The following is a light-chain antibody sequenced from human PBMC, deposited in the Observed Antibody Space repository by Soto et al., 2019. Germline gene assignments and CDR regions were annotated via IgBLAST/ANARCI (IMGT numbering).Light chain of an antibody. CDR2: GVN. V-gene: IGLV2-14*01. CDR3: SAYRDNISLH. Sequence: QSALPQPASVSGSPGQSITISCTGTSSDIGGHHFVSWYQHHPGKAPKLLIYGVNDRPSAVSIRFSGSKAGNTAYLTISRLQAEDEAYYYCSAYRDNISLHFGGGTKLTVL. CDR1: SSDIGGHHF. J-gene: IGLJ2*01.